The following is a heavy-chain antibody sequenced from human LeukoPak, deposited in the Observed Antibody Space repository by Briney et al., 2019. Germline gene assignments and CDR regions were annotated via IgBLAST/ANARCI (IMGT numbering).Heavy chain of an antibody. J-gene: IGHJ4*02. CDR2: ISDDGSNI. V-gene: IGHV3-30*03. CDR3: ARDNKRFSCDY. CDR1: GFTFRSYG. Sequence: GGSLRLSCAASGFTFRSYGMHWVRQAPGKGPEWAALISDDGSNIYYADSVKGRFTISRDSSKNTLSLQMSSLRVEDTAVYYCARDNKRFSCDYWGQGTLVTVSS. D-gene: IGHD2/OR15-2a*01.